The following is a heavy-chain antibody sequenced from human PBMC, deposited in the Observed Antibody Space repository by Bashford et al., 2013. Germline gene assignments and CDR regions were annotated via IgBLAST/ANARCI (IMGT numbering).Heavy chain of an antibody. CDR1: GGTFSSYA. CDR2: IIPIFGTA. V-gene: IGHV1-69*13. CDR3: AVSPHNYDFWSGFPPGMDV. D-gene: IGHD3-3*01. J-gene: IGHJ6*02. Sequence: SVKVSCKASGGTFSSYAISWVRQAPGQGLEWMGGIIPIFGTANYAQKFQGRVTITADESTSTAYMELSSLRSEDTAVYYCAVSPHNYDFWSGFPPGMDVWGQGTTVTVSS.